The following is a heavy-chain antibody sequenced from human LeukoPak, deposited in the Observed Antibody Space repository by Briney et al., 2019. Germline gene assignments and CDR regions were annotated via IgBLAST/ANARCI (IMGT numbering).Heavy chain of an antibody. CDR3: AADPPTGTGYYGMDV. V-gene: IGHV1-58*01. D-gene: IGHD1-1*01. CDR2: IVVGSGNT. CDR1: GFTFTSSA. Sequence: ASVKVSCKASGFTFTSSAVQWVRQARGQRLEWIGWIVVGSGNTNYAQKFQERVTITRDMSTSTAYMELSGLRSEDTAVYYCAADPPTGTGYYGMDVWGQGTTVTVSS. J-gene: IGHJ6*02.